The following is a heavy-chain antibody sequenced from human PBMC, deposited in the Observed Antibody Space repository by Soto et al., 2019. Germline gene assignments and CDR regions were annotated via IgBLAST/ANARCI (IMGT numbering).Heavy chain of an antibody. D-gene: IGHD2-2*01. J-gene: IGHJ6*02. CDR3: ARDSLRVVVPAANSYYYGMDV. CDR1: GGTFSSYA. V-gene: IGHV1-69*06. Sequence: WASVKVSCKASGGTFSSYAISWVRQAPGQGLEWMGGIIPIFGTANYAQKFQGRVTITADKSTSTAYMELSSLRSEDTAVYYCARDSLRVVVPAANSYYYGMDVWGQGTTVTVSS. CDR2: IIPIFGTA.